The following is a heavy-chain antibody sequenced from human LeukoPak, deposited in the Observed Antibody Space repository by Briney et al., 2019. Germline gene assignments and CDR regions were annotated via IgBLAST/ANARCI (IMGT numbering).Heavy chain of an antibody. J-gene: IGHJ4*02. CDR2: ISGSGGST. Sequence: GGSLRLSCAASGFTFSSYAMSWVRQAPGKGLEWVSAISGSGGSTYYADSVKGGFTISRDNSKNTLYLQMNSLRAEDTAVYYCAKDQVYYDSSGYWGQGTLVTVSS. V-gene: IGHV3-23*01. CDR3: AKDQVYYDSSGY. CDR1: GFTFSSYA. D-gene: IGHD3-22*01.